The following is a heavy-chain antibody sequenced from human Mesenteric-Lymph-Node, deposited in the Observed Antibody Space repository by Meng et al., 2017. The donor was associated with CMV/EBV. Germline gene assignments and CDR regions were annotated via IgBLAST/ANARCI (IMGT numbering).Heavy chain of an antibody. Sequence: GESLKISCTVSGFTFSSYWMHWVRQAPGKGLVWVSRINNDGSSTNYADSVKGRFTISRDNAKNTLYLQMNSLRAEDTAVYYCAIQLGIAVAGHYFDYWGQGTLVTVSS. J-gene: IGHJ4*02. CDR3: AIQLGIAVAGHYFDY. CDR1: GFTFSSYW. V-gene: IGHV3-74*01. CDR2: INNDGSST. D-gene: IGHD6-19*01.